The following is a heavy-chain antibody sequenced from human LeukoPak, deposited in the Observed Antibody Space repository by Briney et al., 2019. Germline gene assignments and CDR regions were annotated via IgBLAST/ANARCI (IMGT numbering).Heavy chain of an antibody. V-gene: IGHV4-34*01. D-gene: IGHD2-2*01. CDR3: AREVEYQLPPGWFDP. J-gene: IGHJ5*02. Sequence: PSETLSLTXAVYGGSFSGYYWSWIRQPPGKGLEWIGEINHSGSTNYNPSLKSRVTISVDTSKNQFSLKLSSVTAADTAVYYCAREVEYQLPPGWFDPWGQGTLVTVSS. CDR1: GGSFSGYY. CDR2: INHSGST.